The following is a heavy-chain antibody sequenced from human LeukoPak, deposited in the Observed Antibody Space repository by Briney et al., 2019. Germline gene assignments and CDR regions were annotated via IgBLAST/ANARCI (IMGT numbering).Heavy chain of an antibody. CDR1: GGTFSSYA. Sequence: SVKVSCKASGGTFSSYAISWVRQAPGQGLEWMGGIIPIFGTANYAQKFQGRVTITADESTSTAYMELSSLRSEDTAVYYCARGAIPYYYDSSGYPNYYFDYWGQGTLVTVSS. CDR3: ARGAIPYYYDSSGYPNYYFDY. CDR2: IIPIFGTA. J-gene: IGHJ4*02. D-gene: IGHD3-22*01. V-gene: IGHV1-69*13.